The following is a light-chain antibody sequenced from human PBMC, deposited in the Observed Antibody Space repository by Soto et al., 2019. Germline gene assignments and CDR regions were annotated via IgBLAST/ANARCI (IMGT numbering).Light chain of an antibody. V-gene: IGKV3-20*01. CDR3: QQYGGSPRT. CDR1: QSVTSS. Sequence: EIVLTQSPATLSVSAGERATLSCRASQSVTSSLAWYQQKPGQAPRLLIYGASSRATGIPDRFSGSGSGTDFTLTISKLEPEDFAVYHCQQYGGSPRTFGQGTKVDIK. CDR2: GAS. J-gene: IGKJ1*01.